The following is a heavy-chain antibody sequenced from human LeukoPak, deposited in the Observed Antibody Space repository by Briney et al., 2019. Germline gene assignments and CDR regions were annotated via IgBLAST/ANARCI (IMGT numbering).Heavy chain of an antibody. CDR2: IRGSGDST. D-gene: IGHD5-12*01. V-gene: IGHV3-23*01. J-gene: IGHJ4*02. CDR3: AKAVSPVDVGY. Sequence: GRSLRLSCAASGFTFSSNAMSWVRQAPGKGLEWVSAIRGSGDSTYYADTVKGRFTISRDNSKNTLNLQMNSLRAEDTAVYFCAKAVSPVDVGYWGRGTLVTVSS. CDR1: GFTFSSNA.